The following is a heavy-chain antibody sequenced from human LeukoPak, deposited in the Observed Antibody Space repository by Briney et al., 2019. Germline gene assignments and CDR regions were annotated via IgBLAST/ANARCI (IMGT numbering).Heavy chain of an antibody. CDR3: ARDIGYDSSDPKDNWFDP. V-gene: IGHV1-69*13. D-gene: IGHD3-22*01. CDR1: GGTFSSYA. Sequence: GASVKVSCKASGGTFSSYAISWVRQAPGQGLEWMGGIIPIFGTANYAQKFQGRVTITADESTSTAYMELSSLRSEDTAVYYCARDIGYDSSDPKDNWFDPWGQGTLVTVSS. CDR2: IIPIFGTA. J-gene: IGHJ5*02.